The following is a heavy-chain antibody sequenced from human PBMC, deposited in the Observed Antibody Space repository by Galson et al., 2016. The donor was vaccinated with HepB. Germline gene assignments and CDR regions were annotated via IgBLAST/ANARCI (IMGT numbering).Heavy chain of an antibody. V-gene: IGHV1-3*01. CDR1: GYTFTRFG. CDR3: ARDQRLLWFGERRALEI. D-gene: IGHD3-10*01. CDR2: IIAGNGKT. Sequence: SVKVSCKASGYTFTRFGIHWVRQAPGQRLEWMGWIIAGNGKTQYSQKFQGRVTITRDTSASTAYMDLRSLRSEDTAVYYCARDQRLLWFGERRALEIWGQGTMVTVSS. J-gene: IGHJ3*02.